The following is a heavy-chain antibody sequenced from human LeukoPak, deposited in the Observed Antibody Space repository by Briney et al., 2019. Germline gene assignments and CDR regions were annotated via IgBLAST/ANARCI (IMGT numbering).Heavy chain of an antibody. D-gene: IGHD1-26*01. CDR1: GFTFNVYA. CDR2: ISGSRDSI. J-gene: IGHJ4*02. CDR3: ARALVGAAFDT. V-gene: IGHV3-21*06. Sequence: GGSLSLSCTASGFTFNVYAMHWVRQVPGEGPEWISSISGSRDSIFYADSVKGRFTISRDNAKNSLYLDMNSLRVEDTAVYFCARALVGAAFDTWGQGALVTISS.